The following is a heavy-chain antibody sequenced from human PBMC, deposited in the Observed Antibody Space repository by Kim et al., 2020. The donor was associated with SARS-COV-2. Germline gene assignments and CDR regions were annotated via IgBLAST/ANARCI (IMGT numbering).Heavy chain of an antibody. J-gene: IGHJ2*01. CDR2: IYYSGIT. CDR1: GGSISSSSYY. Sequence: SETLSLTCTVSGGSISSSSYYWGWIRQPPGKGLEWIGSIYYSGITYYNPSLKSRVTISVDTSKNQFSLKLSSVTAADTAVDYCARLEYYGSGSYYPSWY. D-gene: IGHD3-10*01. CDR3: ARLEYYGSGSYYPSWY. V-gene: IGHV4-39*01.